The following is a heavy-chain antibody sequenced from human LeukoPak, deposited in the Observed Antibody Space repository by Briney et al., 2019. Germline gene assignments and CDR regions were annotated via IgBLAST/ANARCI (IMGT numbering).Heavy chain of an antibody. Sequence: GGSLRLSCAVSGFNFRDHWMDWVRQAPGKGLEWVGHIKNDGSETYYLDSLKGRFIISRDNTNNALYLQMNSLRVEDTAVYYCVKNDGWFHLAQWGQGTLVTVSS. CDR1: GFNFRDHW. V-gene: IGHV3-7*03. J-gene: IGHJ4*02. CDR3: VKNDGWFHLAQ. D-gene: IGHD6-19*01. CDR2: IKNDGSET.